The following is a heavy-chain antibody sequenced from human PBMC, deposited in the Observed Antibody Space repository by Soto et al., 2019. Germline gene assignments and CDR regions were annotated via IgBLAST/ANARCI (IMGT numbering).Heavy chain of an antibody. CDR1: GFTFSDHY. CDR2: SRNRVNSHTT. CDR3: TRGLLGGAPSYTFHGMDV. D-gene: IGHD1-26*01. V-gene: IGHV3-72*01. J-gene: IGHJ6*01. Sequence: EVQLVESGGGLVQPGGSLRLSCPPSGFTFSDHYMDWVLQAPGKGLEWVARSRNRVNSHTTEYAASVKGRFTISRDESKSSLYLQMNSLKIEDTAVYYCTRGLLGGAPSYTFHGMDVWGQGTTVTVSS.